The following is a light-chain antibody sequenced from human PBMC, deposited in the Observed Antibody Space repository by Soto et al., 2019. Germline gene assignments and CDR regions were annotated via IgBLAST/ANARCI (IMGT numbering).Light chain of an antibody. Sequence: NFMLTQPHSVSESPGKTVTISCTASSGSIASNYVQWYQQRPGSAPSTVIYEDDQRPSGVPDRFSGSIDSSSNSASLTISGLQTEDEADYYCQSYDRPTHVVFGGGTKLTVL. CDR3: QSYDRPTHVV. CDR2: EDD. CDR1: SGSIASNY. V-gene: IGLV6-57*02. J-gene: IGLJ2*01.